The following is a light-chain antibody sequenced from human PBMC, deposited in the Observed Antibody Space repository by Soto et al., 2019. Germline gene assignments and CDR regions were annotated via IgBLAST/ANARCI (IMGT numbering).Light chain of an antibody. Sequence: EGVMIQSPPSLPVTLGQPASISCRYSQSLVYSDGTTYLNWLQQRPGQSPRRLIYQVSNRDPGVTDRFSGSGSGTEFTLKISRVEAEDVGVDYCMQGTHCPLTCGGGPKVEIK. J-gene: IGKJ4*01. CDR1: QSLVYSDGTTY. CDR3: MQGTHCPLT. V-gene: IGKV2-30*01. CDR2: QVS.